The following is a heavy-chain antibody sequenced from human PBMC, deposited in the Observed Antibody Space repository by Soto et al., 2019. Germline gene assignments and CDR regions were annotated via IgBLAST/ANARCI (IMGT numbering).Heavy chain of an antibody. CDR1: GFTFSSYG. CDR2: ISYDGSNK. CDR3: AKDSGDGYFDH. J-gene: IGHJ4*02. Sequence: GGSLRLSCAASGFTFSSYGMHWVRQAPGKGLEWVAVISYDGSNKYYADSVKGRFTISRDNSKNTLYLQMNSLRAEDTAVYYCAKDSGDGYFDHWGQGTLVTVSS. V-gene: IGHV3-30*18.